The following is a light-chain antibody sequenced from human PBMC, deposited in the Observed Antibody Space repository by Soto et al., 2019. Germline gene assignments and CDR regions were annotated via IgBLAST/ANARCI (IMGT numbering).Light chain of an antibody. CDR1: QTVSSN. J-gene: IGKJ5*01. V-gene: IGKV3-20*01. Sequence: IGWTQTPGTLSLSPRERATLSCRASQTVSSNLAWYQQRPGQAPRVLIYGASTRATGVPARFSGSGSGTDFTLTISRLEPEDFAVYYCQQYGSSITVGQGTRLEIK. CDR2: GAS. CDR3: QQYGSSIT.